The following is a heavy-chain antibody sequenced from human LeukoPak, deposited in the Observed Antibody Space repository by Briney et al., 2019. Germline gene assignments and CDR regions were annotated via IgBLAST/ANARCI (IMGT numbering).Heavy chain of an antibody. CDR1: RYTFTGYY. Sequence: GASVKVSCKSARYTFTGYYMHWVRQAPGQGLEWMGWINPNSGGTNYAQKFQGRVTMTRDTSISTAYMELSRLRSDDTAVYYCARGRKPFSGTAIYSGNWFDPWGQGTLVTVSS. D-gene: IGHD3-10*02. CDR3: ARGRKPFSGTAIYSGNWFDP. J-gene: IGHJ5*02. V-gene: IGHV1-2*02. CDR2: INPNSGGT.